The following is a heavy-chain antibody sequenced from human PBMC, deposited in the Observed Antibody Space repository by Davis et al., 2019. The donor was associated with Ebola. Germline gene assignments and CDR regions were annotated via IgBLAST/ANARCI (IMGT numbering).Heavy chain of an antibody. CDR3: ARVRTAPRDPNYYYYGMDV. Sequence: SVKVSCKASGGTFSSYAISWVRQAPGQGLEWMGGIIPILGIANYAQKFQGRVTITADESTRTAYMELSSLRSEDTAVYYCARVRTAPRDPNYYYYGMDVWGQGTTVTVSS. D-gene: IGHD5-24*01. J-gene: IGHJ6*02. CDR1: GGTFSSYA. CDR2: IIPILGIA. V-gene: IGHV1-69*10.